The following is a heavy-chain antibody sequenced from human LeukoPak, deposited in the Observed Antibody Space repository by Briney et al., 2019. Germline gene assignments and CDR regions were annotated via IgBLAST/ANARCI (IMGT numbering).Heavy chain of an antibody. CDR3: AKGQEFLEWIYDY. J-gene: IGHJ4*02. D-gene: IGHD3-3*01. CDR2: ISGAGGSI. Sequence: GGSLTLSCAASGFSFSDYAMTWVRQPPGKGLEWVSGISGAGGSINYGDSVKGRFTISRDNSKNTLFLQLSGLRAEDTAVYYCAKGQEFLEWIYDYWGQGTLVTVSS. V-gene: IGHV3-23*01. CDR1: GFSFSDYA.